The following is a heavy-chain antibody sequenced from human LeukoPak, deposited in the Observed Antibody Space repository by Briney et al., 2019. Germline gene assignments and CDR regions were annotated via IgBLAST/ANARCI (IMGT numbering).Heavy chain of an antibody. V-gene: IGHV4/OR15-8*01. CDR2: VYHSGDA. D-gene: IGHD3-16*01. CDR1: GDSISNNNW. CDR3: ARDRPTSYYYYMDV. Sequence: SETLSLTCVVSGDSISNNNWWSWVRQSPGKGLEWIGEVYHSGDANYNPSLKSRVTMSVDKSKNQISLRLTSVTAADTAVYYCARDRPTSYYYYMDVWGKGTTVTVSS. J-gene: IGHJ6*03.